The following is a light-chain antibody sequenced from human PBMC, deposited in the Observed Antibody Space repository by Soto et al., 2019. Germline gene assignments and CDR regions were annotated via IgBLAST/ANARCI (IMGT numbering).Light chain of an antibody. CDR2: RNN. J-gene: IGLJ1*01. CDR3: ATWDASLSNYA. CDR1: SSNIGSNY. V-gene: IGLV1-47*01. Sequence: QCVLTQPPSASGTPGERVTISCSGSSSNIGSNYVYWYQHLTGTAPKLLIYRNNQRPSGVPDRFSGSKSGTSASLAISGLRSEDEAAYYCATWDASLSNYAFGPGTKVPLL.